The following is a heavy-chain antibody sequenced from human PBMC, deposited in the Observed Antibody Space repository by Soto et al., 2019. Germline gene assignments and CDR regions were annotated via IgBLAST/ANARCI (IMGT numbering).Heavy chain of an antibody. V-gene: IGHV3-23*01. Sequence: EVQLLESGGGLVQPGGSLRLSCAASGFTFSNYAMKWVRQAPGQGLEWVSVIGSGGDGIHYADSVKGRFTISRDNSKNTVNLQMSSLRGEDTAVYYCATYGQHLMDYWGQGTLLTVSS. CDR2: IGSGGDGI. J-gene: IGHJ4*02. CDR3: ATYGQHLMDY. CDR1: GFTFSNYA. D-gene: IGHD4-17*01.